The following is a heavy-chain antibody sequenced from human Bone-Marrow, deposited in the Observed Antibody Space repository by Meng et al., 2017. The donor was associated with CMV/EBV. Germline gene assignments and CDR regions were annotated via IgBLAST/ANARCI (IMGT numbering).Heavy chain of an antibody. CDR3: AKVSGGYCSTTSCPPDS. V-gene: IGHV3-30*02. J-gene: IGHJ5*01. CDR2: IRYDRGNR. Sequence: GESLKISCVASRFIFSNYGMHWVRQAPGKGLEWVAYIRYDRGNRHYADSVMGRFTISRDNSKNTLSLQMNSLRGEDTAVYYCAKVSGGYCSTTSCPPDSWGQGTLVTVSS. D-gene: IGHD2-2*01. CDR1: RFIFSNYG.